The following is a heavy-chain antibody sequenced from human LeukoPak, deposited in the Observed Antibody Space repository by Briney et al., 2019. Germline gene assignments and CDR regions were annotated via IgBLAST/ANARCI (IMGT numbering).Heavy chain of an antibody. Sequence: PGGSLRLSCAASGFTLSSYGMHWVRQPPGKGLEWVAFIRYDGSNKYYADSVKGRFTISRDDSRDTLHLQMNSLRAEDTAVYYCAKDNYDYGDYDGGDYWGQGTLVTVSS. J-gene: IGHJ4*02. CDR3: AKDNYDYGDYDGGDY. CDR2: IRYDGSNK. CDR1: GFTLSSYG. D-gene: IGHD4-17*01. V-gene: IGHV3-30*02.